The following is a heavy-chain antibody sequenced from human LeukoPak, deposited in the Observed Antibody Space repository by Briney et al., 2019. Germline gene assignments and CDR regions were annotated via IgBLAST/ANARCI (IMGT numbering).Heavy chain of an antibody. CDR1: GGSISSYY. V-gene: IGHV4-59*01. J-gene: IGHJ3*02. CDR3: ARERQVEMATITVFDI. CDR2: IYYSGST. Sequence: SETLSLICTVSGGSISSYYWSWIRQPPGKGLEWIGYIYYSGSTNYNPSLKSRVTISVDTSKNQFSLKLSSVTAADTAVYYCARERQVEMATITVFDIRGQGTMVTVSS. D-gene: IGHD5-24*01.